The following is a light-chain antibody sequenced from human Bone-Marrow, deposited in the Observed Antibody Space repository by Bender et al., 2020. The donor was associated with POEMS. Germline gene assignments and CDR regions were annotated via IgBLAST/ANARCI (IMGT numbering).Light chain of an antibody. Sequence: QSVLTQPPSVSGTPGQRVTISCSGSGSNIGGYPVNWYQQLPGTAPRLLIYTNNERPSGVPDRFSGSKSGTSASLASTGRQSDDEAIYFCVAWDASLNGWVFGGGTKLTVL. CDR2: TNN. CDR3: VAWDASLNGWV. J-gene: IGLJ3*02. V-gene: IGLV1-44*01. CDR1: GSNIGGYP.